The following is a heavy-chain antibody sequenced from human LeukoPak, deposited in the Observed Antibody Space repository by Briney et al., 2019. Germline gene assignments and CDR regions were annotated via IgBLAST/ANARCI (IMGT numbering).Heavy chain of an antibody. Sequence: GGSLRLSCAASGFTFNTYAMNWVRQAPGKGLEWVSGITTNADSTYYADSVKGRFTLSRDNSKSTLYLQMNSLRAEDTAIYYCAKVANNFWSGLGYWGQGALVTVSS. D-gene: IGHD3-3*01. J-gene: IGHJ4*02. V-gene: IGHV3-23*01. CDR3: AKVANNFWSGLGY. CDR1: GFTFNTYA. CDR2: ITTNADST.